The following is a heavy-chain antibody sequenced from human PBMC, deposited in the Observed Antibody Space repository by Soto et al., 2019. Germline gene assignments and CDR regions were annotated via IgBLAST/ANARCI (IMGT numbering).Heavy chain of an antibody. CDR3: GADDNSGWYSHFDY. D-gene: IGHD6-19*01. CDR1: GYTFTSYD. J-gene: IGHJ4*02. CDR2: MNPNSGNT. Sequence: ASVKVSCKASGYTFTSYDINWVRQATGQGLEWMGWMNPNSGNTGYAQKFQGRVTMTRNTSISTAYMELSSLRSEDTAVSYCGADDNSGWYSHFDYWGQGTLVTVSS. V-gene: IGHV1-8*01.